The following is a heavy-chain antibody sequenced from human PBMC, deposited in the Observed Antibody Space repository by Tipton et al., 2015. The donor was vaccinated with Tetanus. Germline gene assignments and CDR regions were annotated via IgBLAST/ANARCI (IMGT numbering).Heavy chain of an antibody. CDR2: IWYDGSNK. Sequence: RSLRLSCAASGFTFRSYGMHWVRQAPGKGLEWVALIWYDGSNKNYADSVKGRFTISRGNSKNTLYLQMNSLSAEDTAVYYCARDIAIVRARDWYFDVWGRGTLVTVSS. V-gene: IGHV3-33*01. D-gene: IGHD2/OR15-2a*01. CDR3: ARDIAIVRARDWYFDV. J-gene: IGHJ2*01. CDR1: GFTFRSYG.